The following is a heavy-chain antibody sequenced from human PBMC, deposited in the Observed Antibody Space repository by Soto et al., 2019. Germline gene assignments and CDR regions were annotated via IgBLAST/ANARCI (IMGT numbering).Heavy chain of an antibody. D-gene: IGHD6-19*01. V-gene: IGHV4-4*07. CDR1: GGPISSYY. Sequence: SETLSLTWTVSGGPISSYYWSWIRQPAGKGLEWIGRIYMNGSTNYNPSLKSRVTVSVDTSKSQFSLMLNSVTAADTAVYYCVRDGSSGWYYYGMDVWGQGTPVTVSS. J-gene: IGHJ6*02. CDR3: VRDGSSGWYYYGMDV. CDR2: IYMNGST.